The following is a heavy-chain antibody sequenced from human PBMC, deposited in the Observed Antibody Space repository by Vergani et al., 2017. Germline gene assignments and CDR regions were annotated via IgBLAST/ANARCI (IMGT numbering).Heavy chain of an antibody. J-gene: IGHJ6*03. CDR1: GGSISGYY. V-gene: IGHV4-59*01. CDR2: IYYSGIT. Sequence: QVQLQESGPGLVKPSGTLSLTCTVSGGSISGYYWSWIRQPPGKGLEWIGYIYYSGITYYNPSLKSRVTISVDTSKNQFSLKLSSVTAADTAVYYCARTLYYDILTAYYSGDYYYYMDVWGKGTTVTVSS. D-gene: IGHD3-9*01. CDR3: ARTLYYDILTAYYSGDYYYYMDV.